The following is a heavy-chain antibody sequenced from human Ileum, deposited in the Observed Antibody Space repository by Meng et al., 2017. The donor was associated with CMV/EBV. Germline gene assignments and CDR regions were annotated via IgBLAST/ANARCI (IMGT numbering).Heavy chain of an antibody. CDR1: GYSFMTYG. V-gene: IGHV7-4-1*02. CDR2: IDTNTGNP. J-gene: IGHJ4*02. D-gene: IGHD5-24*01. CDR3: TRGDGAHSAKFDY. Sequence: CKTSGYSFMTYGINWVREATGQRLEWMGWIDTNTGNPTYVQDFTGRFVFSLDTSVSTAYLQISGLRAEDTAIYYCTRGDGAHSAKFDYWGQGTLVTVSS.